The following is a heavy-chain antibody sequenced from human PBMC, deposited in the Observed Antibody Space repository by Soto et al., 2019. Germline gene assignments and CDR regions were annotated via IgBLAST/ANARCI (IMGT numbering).Heavy chain of an antibody. Sequence: QVQLQESGPGLVKPSETLSLTCTVSGGSISGYYYSWIRQTPGKGLEWVGQIYYSGSTKYNPSLKRRVTMSVDTAKNQVSLKLTSVTAADTAVYYGAMVVTTLDNWLDPWGQGTLVSVSS. CDR2: IYYSGST. CDR3: AMVVTTLDNWLDP. V-gene: IGHV4-59*08. J-gene: IGHJ5*02. CDR1: GGSISGYY. D-gene: IGHD4-4*01.